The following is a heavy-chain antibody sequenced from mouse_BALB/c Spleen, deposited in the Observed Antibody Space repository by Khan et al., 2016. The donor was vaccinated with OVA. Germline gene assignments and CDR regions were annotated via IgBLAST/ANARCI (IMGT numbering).Heavy chain of an antibody. J-gene: IGHJ1*01. CDR3: VRGLFDV. CDR2: INPDNGDT. CDR1: GYTFTDYY. Sequence: VRLQQSGPELVKPGASVKMSCKASGYTFTDYYMKWLKQSHGKSLEWIGDINPDNGDTFYNQKFKDKATFTVNKSSSTAHMQLNGLTSEDSSVYYGVRGLFDVWGAGTTVTVSS. V-gene: IGHV1-26*01.